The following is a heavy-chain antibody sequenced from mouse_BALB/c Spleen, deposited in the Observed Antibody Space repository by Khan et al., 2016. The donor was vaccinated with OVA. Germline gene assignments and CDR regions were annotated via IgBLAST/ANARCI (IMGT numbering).Heavy chain of an antibody. J-gene: IGHJ2*01. Sequence: QVQLQQPGPELVRPGVSVKISCKGSGYTFTDYAMHWVKQSHAKSLEWIGLISTYSGNTNYKQKFKGKAKMTVDKSSSTAYMDLARLTSEDSASYYCTRPAYDGYDGYWGQGTPLTVSS. CDR1: GYTFTDYA. V-gene: IGHV1S137*01. CDR3: TRPAYDGYDGY. CDR2: ISTYSGNT. D-gene: IGHD2-3*01.